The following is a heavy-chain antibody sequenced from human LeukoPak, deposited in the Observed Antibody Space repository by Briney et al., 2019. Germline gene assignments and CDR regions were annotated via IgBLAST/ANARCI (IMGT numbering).Heavy chain of an antibody. J-gene: IGHJ4*02. D-gene: IGHD3-22*01. V-gene: IGHV3-48*01. Sequence: PGGSLRLSCAASGFTFSSYSMNWVRQAPGKGLEWVSYISSSSSTIYYADSVKGRFTISRDNAKNSLYLQMNSLRAEDTAVYYCAREGYYYDSSGYYFPSDYWGQGTLVTVSS. CDR3: AREGYYYDSSGYYFPSDY. CDR2: ISSSSSTI. CDR1: GFTFSSYS.